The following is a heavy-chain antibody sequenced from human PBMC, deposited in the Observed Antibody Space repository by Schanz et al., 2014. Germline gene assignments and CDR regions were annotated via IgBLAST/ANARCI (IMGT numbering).Heavy chain of an antibody. D-gene: IGHD5-12*01. CDR2: IIPIHGIV. Sequence: QVQLVQSGAEVKKPGASVKVSCKASGYTFTSHGISWVRQAPGQGLEWMGRIIPIHGIVNYAQRFQDRVRITADKSTSTAYMELSSLRSDDTAVYYCARGGGPEDVFDIWGQGTMLTVSS. CDR3: ARGGGPEDVFDI. CDR1: GYTFTSHG. J-gene: IGHJ3*02. V-gene: IGHV1-69*04.